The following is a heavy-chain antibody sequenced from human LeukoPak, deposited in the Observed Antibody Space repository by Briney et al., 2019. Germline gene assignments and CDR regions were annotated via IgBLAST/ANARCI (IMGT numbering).Heavy chain of an antibody. V-gene: IGHV3-53*01. CDR2: IKSGGGT. J-gene: IGHJ4*02. CDR3: ARWVDS. Sequence: PGGSLRLAFVAPGFAVGTSYMNWVRQPPGNGREWVSLIKSGGGTIYADSVRGRFTISTDTSNNTLYLQMNSVRAEDTAVYYCARWVDSWGQGTLVTVSS. CDR1: GFAVGTSY.